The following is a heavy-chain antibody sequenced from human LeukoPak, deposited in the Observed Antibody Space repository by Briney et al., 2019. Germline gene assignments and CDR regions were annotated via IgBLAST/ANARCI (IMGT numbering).Heavy chain of an antibody. J-gene: IGHJ4*02. V-gene: IGHV4-59*11. D-gene: IGHD3-10*01. CDR2: IYHNGIT. CDR1: GVSISTHY. Sequence: SETLSLTCNVSGVSISTHYWSWIRQSPGKGLEWIGYIYHNGITNYNPSLKSRVTISIDTSKNEFSLKLTSVIAADTAVYFCAREANYHGSGSYFEGTFDYWGQGSLVTVSS. CDR3: AREANYHGSGSYFEGTFDY.